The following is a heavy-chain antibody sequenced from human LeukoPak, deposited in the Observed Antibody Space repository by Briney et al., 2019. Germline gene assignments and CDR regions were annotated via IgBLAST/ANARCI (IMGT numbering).Heavy chain of an antibody. Sequence: ASVKVSCKASGYTFTGDYMHWVRQAPGQGLEWMGWINPNSGGTNYAQKFQGRVTMTRDTSISTAYMELSRLRSDDTAVYYCARARRVFLYWFDPWGQGTLVTVSS. D-gene: IGHD2-21*01. J-gene: IGHJ5*02. CDR3: ARARRVFLYWFDP. CDR1: GYTFTGDY. CDR2: INPNSGGT. V-gene: IGHV1-2*02.